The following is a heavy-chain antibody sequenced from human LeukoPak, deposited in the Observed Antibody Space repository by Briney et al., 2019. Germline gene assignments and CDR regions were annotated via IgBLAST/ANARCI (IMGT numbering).Heavy chain of an antibody. V-gene: IGHV4-39*01. J-gene: IGHJ4*02. Sequence: PSETLSLTCTVSGGSISSGPYYWGWIRQPPGKGLEWIGNIYYGENTYYNPSLKSRVTISIVTSKNPFYLKLSSLTAADTAVYYCARRDDSSGYHKIFDYWGPGTLVTVSS. D-gene: IGHD3-22*01. CDR3: ARRDDSSGYHKIFDY. CDR1: GGSISSGPYY. CDR2: IYYGENT.